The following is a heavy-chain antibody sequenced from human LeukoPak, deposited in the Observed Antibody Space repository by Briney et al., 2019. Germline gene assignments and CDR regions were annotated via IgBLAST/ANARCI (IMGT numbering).Heavy chain of an antibody. V-gene: IGHV7-4-1*01. D-gene: IGHD1-1*01. CDR3: ARVAPAGNFDY. CDR2: INTNTGNP. Sequence: ASVKVSCKASGYTFTSYAMNWVRQAPGQGLEWMGWINTNTGNPTYAQGFTGRFVFSLDTSVSTAYLQIGSPKAEDTAVYYCARVAPAGNFDYWGQGTLVTVSS. J-gene: IGHJ4*02. CDR1: GYTFTSYA.